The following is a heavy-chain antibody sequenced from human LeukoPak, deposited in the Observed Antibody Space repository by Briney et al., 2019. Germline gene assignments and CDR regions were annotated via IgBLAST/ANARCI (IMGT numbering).Heavy chain of an antibody. CDR3: ARALGPNWSPKSWTLDY. CDR1: GYTFTSYD. J-gene: IGHJ4*02. D-gene: IGHD1-20*01. Sequence: ASVKVSCKASGYTFTSYDINWVRQATGQGLEWMGWMNPNSGNTGYAQKFQGRVTITADESTSTAYMELSSLRSEDTAVYYCARALGPNWSPKSWTLDYWGQGTLVTVSS. V-gene: IGHV1-8*03. CDR2: MNPNSGNT.